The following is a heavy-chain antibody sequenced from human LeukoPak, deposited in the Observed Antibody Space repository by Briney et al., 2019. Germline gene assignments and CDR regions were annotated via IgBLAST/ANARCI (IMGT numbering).Heavy chain of an antibody. CDR1: GFTLSSYA. Sequence: GGSLRPSCASSGFTLSSYAMSWVRQAPGKGLEWVSAISGSGGSTYYADSVKGRFTISRDNSKNTLYLQMNSLRAEDTAVYYCAKETGYSSSWYKYFQHWGQGTLVTVSS. J-gene: IGHJ1*01. CDR3: AKETGYSSSWYKYFQH. CDR2: ISGSGGST. D-gene: IGHD6-13*01. V-gene: IGHV3-23*01.